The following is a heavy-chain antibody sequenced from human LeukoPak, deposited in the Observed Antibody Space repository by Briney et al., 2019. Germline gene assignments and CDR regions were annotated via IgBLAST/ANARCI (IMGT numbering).Heavy chain of an antibody. CDR1: GFTFSGSA. CDR3: TSGLYCSSTSCYEEGAFDY. D-gene: IGHD2-2*01. J-gene: IGHJ4*02. CDR2: IRSKANSYAT. V-gene: IGHV3-73*01. Sequence: PGGSLRLSCAASGFTFSGSAMHWVRQASGKGLEWVGRIRSKANSYATAYAASVKGRFTISRDDSKNTAYLQMNSLKTEDTAVYYCTSGLYCSSTSCYEEGAFDYWGQGTLVTVSS.